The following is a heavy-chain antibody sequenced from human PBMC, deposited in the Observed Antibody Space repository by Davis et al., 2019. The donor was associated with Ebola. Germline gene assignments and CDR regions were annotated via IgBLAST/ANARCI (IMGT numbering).Heavy chain of an antibody. J-gene: IGHJ4*02. D-gene: IGHD1-14*01. V-gene: IGHV1-58*02. CDR2: VVVGSNNI. CDR1: GFTFANSA. CDR3: AASAGTVGKFDF. Sequence: SVKVSCKAPGFTFANSAIQWARQARGQRLEWVGSVVVGSNNIQYAQKFQGRVTITRDMTSNTAYMELSSLGSEDTALYYCAASAGTVGKFDFWGQGTMVTVSS.